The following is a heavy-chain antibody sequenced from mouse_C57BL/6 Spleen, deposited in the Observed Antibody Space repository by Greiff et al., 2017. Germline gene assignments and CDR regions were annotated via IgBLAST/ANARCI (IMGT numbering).Heavy chain of an antibody. CDR3: ARWDYSNYEAWFAY. CDR2: IYPGSGST. V-gene: IGHV1-55*01. Sequence: QVQLQQPGAELVKPGASVKMSCKASGYTFTSYWITWVKQRPGQGLEWIGDIYPGSGSTNYHEKFKSKATLTVDTSSSTAYMQLSSLTSEDSAVYYCARWDYSNYEAWFAYWGQGTLVTVSA. CDR1: GYTFTSYW. J-gene: IGHJ3*01. D-gene: IGHD2-5*01.